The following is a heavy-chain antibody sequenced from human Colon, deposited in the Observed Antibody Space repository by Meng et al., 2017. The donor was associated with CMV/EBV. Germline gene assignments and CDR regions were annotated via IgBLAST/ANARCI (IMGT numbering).Heavy chain of an antibody. CDR3: ARDVESSGYWNWFDP. D-gene: IGHD3-22*01. CDR1: GPMFSKYA. V-gene: IGHV3-30*04. Sequence: GGSLRLSCAASGPMFSKYAMHWVRQAPGKGLEWVALMSYDESKTYYADSVQGRFTISRDNAKNSLYLEMNSLRAEDTAVYYCARDVESSGYWNWFDPWGQGTLVTVSS. CDR2: MSYDESKT. J-gene: IGHJ5*02.